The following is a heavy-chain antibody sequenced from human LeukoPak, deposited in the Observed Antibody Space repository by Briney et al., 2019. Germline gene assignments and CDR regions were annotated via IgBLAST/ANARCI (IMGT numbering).Heavy chain of an antibody. V-gene: IGHV4-39*07. CDR2: IYYSGST. CDR3: ARVSGVYPSFDY. Sequence: SETLSLTCTVSGGSVSSSSYYWGWIRQPPGKGLEWIGSIYYSGSTYYNPSLKSRVTISVDTSKNQFSLKLSSVTAADTAVYYCARVSGVYPSFDYWGQGTLVTVSS. CDR1: GGSVSSSSYY. J-gene: IGHJ4*02. D-gene: IGHD6-6*01.